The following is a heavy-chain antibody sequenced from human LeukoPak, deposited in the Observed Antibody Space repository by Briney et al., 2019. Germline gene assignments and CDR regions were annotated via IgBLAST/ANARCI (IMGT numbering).Heavy chain of an antibody. V-gene: IGHV3-23*01. D-gene: IGHD6-19*01. Sequence: QPGGSLRLSCAASGFTFSSYAMSWLRQAPGKGLEWVSAISGSGGSTYYADSVKGRFTISRDNSKNTLYLQMNSLRAEDTAVYYCAKVVEPWLVPPYLVDYWGQGTLVTVSS. J-gene: IGHJ4*02. CDR1: GFTFSSYA. CDR2: ISGSGGST. CDR3: AKVVEPWLVPPYLVDY.